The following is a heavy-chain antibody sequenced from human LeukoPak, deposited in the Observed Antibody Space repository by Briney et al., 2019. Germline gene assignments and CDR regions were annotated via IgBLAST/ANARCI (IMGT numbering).Heavy chain of an antibody. CDR1: GFIFSNYG. D-gene: IGHD6-19*01. Sequence: GESLRLSCEASGFIFSNYGMHWVRQAPGEGLEWLALIWYDGQTKFYADSVKGLFTISRDNSGNTLFLHMTSLRVEDTAVYYCAREWGRIAVAGGPGYWGQGALVTVSS. CDR2: IWYDGQTK. V-gene: IGHV3-33*01. J-gene: IGHJ4*02. CDR3: AREWGRIAVAGGPGY.